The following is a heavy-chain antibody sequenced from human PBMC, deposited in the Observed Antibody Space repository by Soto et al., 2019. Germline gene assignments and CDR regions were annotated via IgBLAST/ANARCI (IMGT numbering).Heavy chain of an antibody. CDR3: AREGDDSRGTNGFDP. Sequence: EVQLVESGGGLVKPGGSLRLSCAASGFTFSSYSMNWVRQAPGKGLEWVSSISSSSSYIYYADSVKGRFTISRDNAKNSLYLQMNSLRAEDTAVYYCAREGDDSRGTNGFDPGGQGTLVTVSS. CDR2: ISSSSSYI. V-gene: IGHV3-21*01. D-gene: IGHD3-22*01. J-gene: IGHJ5*02. CDR1: GFTFSSYS.